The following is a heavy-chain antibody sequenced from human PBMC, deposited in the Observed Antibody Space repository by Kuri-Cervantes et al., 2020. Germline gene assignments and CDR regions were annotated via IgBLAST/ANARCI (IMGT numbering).Heavy chain of an antibody. Sequence: GSLRLSCDVSGYSISSGYYWSWIRQPPGKGLEWIGYINYSGSTNYNPSLKSRVTISIDTSKNQLSLKLSSVTAADTAVYYCARDRRGGDNFDYWGQGTLVTVSS. V-gene: IGHV4-61*01. J-gene: IGHJ4*02. CDR3: ARDRRGGDNFDY. CDR1: GYSISSGYY. D-gene: IGHD2-21*02. CDR2: INYSGST.